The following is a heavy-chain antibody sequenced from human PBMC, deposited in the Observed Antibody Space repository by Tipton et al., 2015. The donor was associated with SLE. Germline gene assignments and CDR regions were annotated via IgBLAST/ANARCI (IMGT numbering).Heavy chain of an antibody. V-gene: IGHV4-4*07. CDR1: GDSINYFY. Sequence: TLSLTCTVSGDSINYFYWRWIRQPAGKGLEWIRRIYTCGYTDYNPSLKRRVTMSVDTSKSQYSLKLTSVTAADTAVYYCSRGGTLGFDCWGQGTLVTVSS. CDR3: SRGGTLGFDC. D-gene: IGHD3-16*01. CDR2: IYTCGYT. J-gene: IGHJ4*02.